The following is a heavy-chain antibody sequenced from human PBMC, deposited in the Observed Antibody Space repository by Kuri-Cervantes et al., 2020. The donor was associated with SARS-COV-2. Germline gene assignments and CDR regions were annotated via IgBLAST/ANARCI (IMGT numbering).Heavy chain of an antibody. J-gene: IGHJ6*02. V-gene: IGHV3-53*04. D-gene: IGHD5-12*01. CDR2: IYSGGST. CDR1: DGSITDSY. Sequence: ETLSLTCSVSDGSITDSYWSWVRQPPGKGLEWVSVIYSGGSTYYADSVKGRFTISRHNSKNTLYLQMNSLRAEDTAVYYCARDRHSGYASYYGMDVWGQGTTVTVSS. CDR3: ARDRHSGYASYYGMDV.